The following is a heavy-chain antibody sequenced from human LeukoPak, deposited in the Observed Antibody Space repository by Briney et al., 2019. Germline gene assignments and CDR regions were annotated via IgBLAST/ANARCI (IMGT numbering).Heavy chain of an antibody. Sequence: SQTLSLTCTVSGGSIRSGGYYWSWIRRHPGKGLEWIGYIYYSGSTDYNPSLKSRITISVDTSKNQFSLRLSSVTAADTAVYYCAREGDCTSGVCYHYWYFDLWGRGTLVTVSS. V-gene: IGHV4-31*03. CDR1: GGSIRSGGYY. CDR2: IYYSGST. J-gene: IGHJ2*01. D-gene: IGHD2-8*01. CDR3: AREGDCTSGVCYHYWYFDL.